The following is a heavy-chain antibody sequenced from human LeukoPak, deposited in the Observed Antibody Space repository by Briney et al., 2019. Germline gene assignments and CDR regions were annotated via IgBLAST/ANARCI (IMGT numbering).Heavy chain of an antibody. CDR3: ARVPIRSGAAAY. CDR2: INHSGST. V-gene: IGHV4-34*01. Sequence: SETLSLTCAVYVGSFSGYYWSWIRQPPGRGLEWIGEINHSGSTNYNPSLKSRVTISVDTSKNQFPLKLSSVTAADTGVYYCARVPIRSGAAAYGGQGTLVTVSS. CDR1: VGSFSGYY. J-gene: IGHJ4*02. D-gene: IGHD3-16*01.